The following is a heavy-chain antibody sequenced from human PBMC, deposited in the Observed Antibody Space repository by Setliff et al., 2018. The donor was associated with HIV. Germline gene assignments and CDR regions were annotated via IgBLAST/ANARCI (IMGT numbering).Heavy chain of an antibody. CDR2: ISGSGGST. D-gene: IGHD3-22*01. CDR3: AKDRYYDSSGSPFDN. Sequence: PGGSLRLSCAASGFTFSSYAMSWVRQAPGKGLEWVSAISGSGGSTYYADSVKGRFTISRDNSKNTLYLQMNSLRAEDTAVYYCAKDRYYDSSGSPFDNWGQGTLVTVSS. V-gene: IGHV3-23*01. J-gene: IGHJ4*02. CDR1: GFTFSSYA.